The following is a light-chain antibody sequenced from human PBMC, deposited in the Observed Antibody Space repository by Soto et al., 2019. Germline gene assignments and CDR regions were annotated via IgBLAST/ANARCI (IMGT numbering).Light chain of an antibody. CDR2: AAS. CDR1: RSFSSSY. CDR3: RHFSSYPLT. V-gene: IGKV3-20*01. J-gene: IGKJ4*01. Sequence: IVLPQSPATLSFSPRERATLSCRSSRSFSSSYLAWHQHKPRHAPSLLIHAASSRATGLRDRFSGGGCGTDFTITISRLETEDFAVYYCRHFSSYPLTFGRGTK.